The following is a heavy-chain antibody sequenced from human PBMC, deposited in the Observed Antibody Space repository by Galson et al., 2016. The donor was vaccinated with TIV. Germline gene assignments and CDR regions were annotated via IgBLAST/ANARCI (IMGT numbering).Heavy chain of an antibody. CDR1: GGSISSSIYY. CDR2: IYDSGTT. D-gene: IGHD3-10*01. Sequence: ETLSLTCSVSGGSISSSIYYWGWIRQPPGKGLEWIGSIYDSGTTYYNPSLESLVTISIDTSKNHFSLRLRSVTAADTALYYCVRQGGDTMVRGVIRDWFDPWGQGTLVTVSS. J-gene: IGHJ5*02. V-gene: IGHV4-39*01. CDR3: VRQGGDTMVRGVIRDWFDP.